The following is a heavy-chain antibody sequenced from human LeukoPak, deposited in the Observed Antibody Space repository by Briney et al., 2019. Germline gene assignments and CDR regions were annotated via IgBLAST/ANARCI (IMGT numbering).Heavy chain of an antibody. D-gene: IGHD1-26*01. CDR1: GGTFSSYA. CDR2: IIPIFGTA. J-gene: IGHJ4*02. V-gene: IGHV1-69*05. Sequence: SVKVSCKASGGTFSSYAISWVRQAPGQGLEWMGGIIPIFGTANYAQKFQGRVTITTDESTSTAYMELSSLRSEDTAVYYCASLVGATVETNDYWGQGTLVTVSS. CDR3: ASLVGATVETNDY.